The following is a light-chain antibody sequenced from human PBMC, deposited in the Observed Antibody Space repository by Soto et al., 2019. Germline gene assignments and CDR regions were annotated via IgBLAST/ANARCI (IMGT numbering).Light chain of an antibody. CDR2: GAS. V-gene: IGKV3-15*01. J-gene: IGKJ3*01. CDR3: QQYNTWPPIFT. Sequence: EVAMTQSPATLSVSPGERATLSCRASQSVSSNLAWYQQKPGLAPRLLIYGASTRATGVPARFSGSGSGTEFTLTISSLQSEDFAVYYCQQYNTWPPIFTFGPGTKVDIK. CDR1: QSVSSN.